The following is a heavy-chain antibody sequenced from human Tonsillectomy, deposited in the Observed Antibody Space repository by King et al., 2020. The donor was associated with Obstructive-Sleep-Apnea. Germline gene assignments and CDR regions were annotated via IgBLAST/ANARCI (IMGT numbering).Heavy chain of an antibody. CDR3: ARELSGSYSQFDY. Sequence: LQLQESGPGLVKPSETLSLTCTVSGGSISSYYWSWIRQPPGKGLEWIGYIYYSGSTNYNPSLQSRVTISVDTSKNQFSLQLSSVTAADTAVYYCARELSGSYSQFDYWGQGTLVTVSS. J-gene: IGHJ4*02. CDR2: IYYSGST. V-gene: IGHV4-59*12. D-gene: IGHD1-26*01. CDR1: GGSISSYY.